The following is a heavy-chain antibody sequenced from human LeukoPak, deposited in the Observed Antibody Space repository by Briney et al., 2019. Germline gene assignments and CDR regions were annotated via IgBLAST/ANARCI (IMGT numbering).Heavy chain of an antibody. CDR2: INHSRST. Sequence: PSETLSLTCAVYGGSFSPYYWSWIRQSPDKGLEWIGEINHSRSTNYNPSLKSRVTISVDTSKNQFSLRLTSVTAADTAVYYCARQTGSGLFILPGGQGTLVTVSS. CDR1: GGSFSPYY. V-gene: IGHV4-34*01. CDR3: ARQTGSGLFILP. D-gene: IGHD3/OR15-3a*01. J-gene: IGHJ4*02.